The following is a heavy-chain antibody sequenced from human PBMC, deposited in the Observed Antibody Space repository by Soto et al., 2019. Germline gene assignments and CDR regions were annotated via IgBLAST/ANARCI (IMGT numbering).Heavy chain of an antibody. CDR3: ARDCSGGSCYPGMDF. Sequence: GGSLRLSCAASGFNFNSYTINWVRQAPGKRLEWLSSISSSGYIFSTDSVRGRFTISRDNAKNSVYLQINSLRAEDTAVYFCARDCSGGSCYPGMDFCGPGTTVTVSS. J-gene: IGHJ6*02. D-gene: IGHD2-15*01. V-gene: IGHV3-21*01. CDR2: ISSSGYI. CDR1: GFNFNSYT.